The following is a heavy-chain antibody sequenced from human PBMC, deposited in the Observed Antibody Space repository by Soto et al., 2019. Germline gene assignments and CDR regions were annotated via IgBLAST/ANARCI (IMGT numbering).Heavy chain of an antibody. J-gene: IGHJ4*02. Sequence: SETLSLTCTVSGGSISSYYWSWIRQPPGKGLEWIGYIYYSGSTNYNPSLKSRVTISVDTSKNQFSLKLSSVTAADTAVYYCARGGPAAGFVYWGQGTLVTVSS. CDR2: IYYSGST. CDR1: GGSISSYY. V-gene: IGHV4-59*01. D-gene: IGHD6-13*01. CDR3: ARGGPAAGFVY.